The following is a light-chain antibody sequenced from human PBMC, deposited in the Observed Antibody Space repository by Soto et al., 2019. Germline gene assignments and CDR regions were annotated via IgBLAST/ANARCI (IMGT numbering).Light chain of an antibody. CDR3: QQYGSSPPYT. J-gene: IGKJ2*01. CDR1: QSVSNNY. V-gene: IGKV3-20*01. CDR2: GAS. Sequence: EVVLTQSPGTLSLSPGERATLSCRASQSVSNNYLAWYQQKPGQSPKLLIFGASDRATGIPDRFRGSGSGTACTLTISSLEPEDFAAYYCQQYGSSPPYTFGQGTKLEIK.